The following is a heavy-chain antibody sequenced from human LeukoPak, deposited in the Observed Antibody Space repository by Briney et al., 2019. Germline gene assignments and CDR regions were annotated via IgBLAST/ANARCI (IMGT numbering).Heavy chain of an antibody. Sequence: GGSLRFSGAASGCTFGTYAMHGVRQAPGKGLEWVAVISYEGSNKYYADSVKGRFTSSRDNSNTKLYLQMNSLKAEDTAVYYCARDMYSSGWYLRGCPFDLWGQGTMLPLSS. D-gene: IGHD6-19*01. CDR2: ISYEGSNK. J-gene: IGHJ3*01. V-gene: IGHV3-30*04. CDR3: ARDMYSSGWYLRGCPFDL. CDR1: GCTFGTYA.